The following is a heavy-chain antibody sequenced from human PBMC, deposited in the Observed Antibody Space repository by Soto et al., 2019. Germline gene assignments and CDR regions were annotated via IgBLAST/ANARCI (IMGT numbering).Heavy chain of an antibody. Sequence: QVQLVESGGGVAQPGRSLRLSCAVSGFSLTDSVLHWVRQAPDKGLEWVALISHDARNKQYADSVKGRFTISRDTSENTVYLEMCSLRAEDTSAYYCAREGFSSGRAGGFAYWGQGTLVTVSS. V-gene: IGHV3-30*03. CDR1: GFSLTDSV. CDR3: AREGFSSGRAGGFAY. CDR2: ISHDARNK. D-gene: IGHD6-19*01. J-gene: IGHJ4*02.